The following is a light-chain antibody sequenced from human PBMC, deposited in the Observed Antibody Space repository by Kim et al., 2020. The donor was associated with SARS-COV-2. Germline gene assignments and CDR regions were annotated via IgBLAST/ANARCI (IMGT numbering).Light chain of an antibody. CDR1: QSISSY. J-gene: IGKJ1*01. CDR2: AAS. Sequence: DIQMTQSPSPLSASVGDRVTITCRASQSISSYLNWYQQKPGKAPKLLIYAASSLQSGVPSRFSGSGSGTDFTLTISSLQPEDFATYYCQQSYSTLERTFGQGTKVDI. V-gene: IGKV1-39*01. CDR3: QQSYSTLERT.